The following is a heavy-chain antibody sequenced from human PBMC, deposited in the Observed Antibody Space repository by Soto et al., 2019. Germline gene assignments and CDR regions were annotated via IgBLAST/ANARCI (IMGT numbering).Heavy chain of an antibody. Sequence: PGGSLRLSCTASGFTFGDYAMSWFRQAPGKGLEWVGFIKKKANGGTTEHAASVKGRFIISRDDSKNIAYLQMNSLKTEDTALYYCSRGPWVAAFDIWGQGTMVTVSS. CDR1: GFTFGDYA. D-gene: IGHD1-26*01. CDR3: SRGPWVAAFDI. CDR2: IKKKANGGTT. J-gene: IGHJ3*02. V-gene: IGHV3-49*03.